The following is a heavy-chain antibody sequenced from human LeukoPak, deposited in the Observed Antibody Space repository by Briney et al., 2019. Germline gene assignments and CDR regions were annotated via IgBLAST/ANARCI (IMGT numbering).Heavy chain of an antibody. J-gene: IGHJ4*02. Sequence: ASVKVSCKASGYTFTSYGISWVRQAPGQGLEWMGWISAYNGNTNYAQKLQGRVTMTTDTPTSTAYMELRSLRSDDTAVYYCARARVSYDILTGPHDYWGQGTLVTVSS. D-gene: IGHD3-9*01. V-gene: IGHV1-18*01. CDR3: ARARVSYDILTGPHDY. CDR2: ISAYNGNT. CDR1: GYTFTSYG.